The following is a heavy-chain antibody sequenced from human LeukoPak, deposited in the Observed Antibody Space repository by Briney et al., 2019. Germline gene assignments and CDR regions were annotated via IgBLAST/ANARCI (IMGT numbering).Heavy chain of an antibody. CDR2: IFYSGST. D-gene: IGHD2-2*01. CDR1: SGSISNSNYY. V-gene: IGHV4-39*01. CDR3: ASYCSSTSCYGIS. J-gene: IGHJ4*02. Sequence: NPSETLSLTCTVSSGSISNSNYYWGWIRQPPGKGLEWIGSIFYSGSTDYNPSLKSRVTISVGTSKNQFSLKLNSVTAADTAVFCASYCSSTSCYGISWGQGTLVTVSS.